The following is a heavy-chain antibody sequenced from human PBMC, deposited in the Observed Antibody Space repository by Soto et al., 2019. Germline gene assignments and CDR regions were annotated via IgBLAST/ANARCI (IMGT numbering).Heavy chain of an antibody. D-gene: IGHD2-2*01. CDR3: ARVGYCSSTSCYDWFDP. CDR2: INPNSGGT. J-gene: IGHJ5*02. V-gene: IGHV1-2*04. CDR1: GYTFTIYN. Sequence: ASVKVSCKASGYTFTIYNMHWVRQAPGQGLEWMGWINPNSGGTNYAKKLQGWVTMTRDTSISTAYIELSRLRSDDTAVYYCARVGYCSSTSCYDWFDPWG.